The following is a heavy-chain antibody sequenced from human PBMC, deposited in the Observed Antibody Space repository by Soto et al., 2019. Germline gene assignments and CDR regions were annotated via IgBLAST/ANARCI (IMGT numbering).Heavy chain of an antibody. Sequence: ASVKVSCKASGYTFTGYYMHWVRQAPGQGLEWMGWINPNSGGTNYAQKFQGRVAMTRDTSISTAYMELSRLRSDDTAVYYCARAGRDGYNYYGYWGQGTLVTVSS. CDR3: ARAGRDGYNYYGY. V-gene: IGHV1-2*02. CDR2: INPNSGGT. CDR1: GYTFTGYY. D-gene: IGHD5-12*01. J-gene: IGHJ4*01.